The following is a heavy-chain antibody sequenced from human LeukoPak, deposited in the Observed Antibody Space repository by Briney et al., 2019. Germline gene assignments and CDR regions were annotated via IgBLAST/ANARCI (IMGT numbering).Heavy chain of an antibody. CDR2: INHSGST. J-gene: IGHJ4*02. V-gene: IGHV4-34*01. D-gene: IGHD2-15*01. CDR1: GGSFSGNY. CDR3: ASEVVAATPDY. Sequence: SETLSLTCAVYGGSFSGNYWSWIRQPPGKGLEWIGEINHSGSTNYNPSLKSRVTISVDTSKNQFSLKLSSVTAADTAVYYCASEVVAATPDYWGQGTLVTVSS.